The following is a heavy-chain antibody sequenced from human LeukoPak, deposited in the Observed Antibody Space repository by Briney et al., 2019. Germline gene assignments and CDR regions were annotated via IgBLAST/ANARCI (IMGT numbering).Heavy chain of an antibody. CDR2: LYYSGST. CDR1: GGSISSSSYY. D-gene: IGHD3-22*01. V-gene: IGHV4-39*01. Sequence: SETLSLTCTVSGGSISSSSYYWVWIRQPPGKGLEWIGSLYYSGSTHYKPSLKSRVAISVDTSKNQFSLRLSSVTAADAAVYYCARNYYDGSGYYFWGQGTQVTVSS. J-gene: IGHJ4*02. CDR3: ARNYYDGSGYYF.